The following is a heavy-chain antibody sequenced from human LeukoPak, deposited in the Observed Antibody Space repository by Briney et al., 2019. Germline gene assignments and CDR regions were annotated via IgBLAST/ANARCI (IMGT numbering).Heavy chain of an antibody. CDR2: IKKDGSEK. V-gene: IGHV3-7*05. D-gene: IGHD6-19*01. CDR3: AREWVAGSNYFDY. Sequence: PGGSLRLSCAAPGFTFSNYWMSWVRQAPGKGLEWVANIKKDGSEKYYVDSVKGRFTISRDNAKNSLYLQMNSLRAEDTAVYYCAREWVAGSNYFDYWGQGTLVTVSS. J-gene: IGHJ4*02. CDR1: GFTFSNYW.